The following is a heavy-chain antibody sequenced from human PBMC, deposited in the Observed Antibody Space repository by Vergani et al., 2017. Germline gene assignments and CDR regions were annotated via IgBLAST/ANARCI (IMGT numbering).Heavy chain of an antibody. CDR3: AKDHDIATTRHYCAMDV. CDR1: GFKFSDHY. V-gene: IGHV3-11*04. J-gene: IGHJ6*02. CDR2: ISPGASTV. Sequence: LEESGGGSVKPGGSLRLSCAASGFKFSDHYMSWIRQAPGKGLEWVSHISPGASTVSYTDSVTGRFTVSRDHDNNSLTLDMTTLRVEDTAVYYCAKDHDIATTRHYCAMDVWGQETTVTVAS. D-gene: IGHD2-15*01.